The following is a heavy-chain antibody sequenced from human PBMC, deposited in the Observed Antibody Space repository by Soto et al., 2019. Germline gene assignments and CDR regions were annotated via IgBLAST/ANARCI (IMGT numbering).Heavy chain of an antibody. V-gene: IGHV3-48*04. J-gene: IGHJ6*02. D-gene: IGHD3-10*01. Sequence: EVQLVESGGGLIQRGGSLRLSCAASGFTLSTYSLNWVRQAPRKGLEWLSYISGSSNTIYYADSVKGRFTISRDNAKXXXXXXXXXXXXXXXXXXXXARGFDXXYGMDVWGQGTTVTVSS. CDR2: ISGSSNTI. CDR3: ARGFDXXYGMDV. CDR1: GFTLSTYS.